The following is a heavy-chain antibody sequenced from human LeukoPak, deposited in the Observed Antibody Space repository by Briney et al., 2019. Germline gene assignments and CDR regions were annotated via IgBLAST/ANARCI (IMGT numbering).Heavy chain of an antibody. Sequence: ASVKVSCKASGYTFTGYYMHWVRQAPGQGLEWMGWVNPTSGGTNYAQKFQVRGTMTRDTSISTAYMELSRLRSDDTAVYYCARSAESSSWVEFDYWGQGTLVTVSS. CDR1: GYTFTGYY. CDR3: ARSAESSSWVEFDY. J-gene: IGHJ4*02. CDR2: VNPTSGGT. D-gene: IGHD6-13*01. V-gene: IGHV1-2*02.